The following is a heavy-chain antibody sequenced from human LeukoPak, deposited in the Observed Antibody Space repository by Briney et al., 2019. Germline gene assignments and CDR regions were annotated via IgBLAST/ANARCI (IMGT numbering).Heavy chain of an antibody. CDR1: GGSISSYY. V-gene: IGHV4-59*01. D-gene: IGHD6-6*01. CDR3: ARGVEYSSSSVLGY. Sequence: PSETLSLTCTVSGGSISSYYGSWIRQPPGKGLEWIGYIYYSGSTNYNPSLKSRVTISVDTSKNQFTLKLSSVTAADTAVYYWARGVEYSSSSVLGYWGQGTLVTVSS. J-gene: IGHJ4*02. CDR2: IYYSGST.